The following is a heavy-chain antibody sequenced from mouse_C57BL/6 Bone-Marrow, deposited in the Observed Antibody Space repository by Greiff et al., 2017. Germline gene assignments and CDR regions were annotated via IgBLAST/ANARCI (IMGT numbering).Heavy chain of an antibody. CDR2: INPNNGGT. Sequence: EVQLQQSGPELVKPGASVKIPCKASGYTFTDYNMDWVKQSHGKSLEWIGDINPNNGGTIYNQKFKGKATLPVDKCSSPAYMELRSLTSKDTAVYYCARAAQPNCDYWGQGTTLTVSS. CDR3: ARAAQPNCDY. D-gene: IGHD3-2*02. V-gene: IGHV1-18*01. CDR1: GYTFTDYN. J-gene: IGHJ2*01.